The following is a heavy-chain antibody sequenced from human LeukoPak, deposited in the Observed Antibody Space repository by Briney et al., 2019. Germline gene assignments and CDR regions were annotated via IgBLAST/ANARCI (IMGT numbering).Heavy chain of an antibody. Sequence: PSETLSLTCTVSGGSISSYYWSWIRQPPGKGLEWIGYIYYSGSTNYSPSLKSRVTISVDTSKNQFSLKLSSVTAADTAVYYCARGAAHTLYYGMDVWGQGTTVTVSS. V-gene: IGHV4-59*01. CDR3: ARGAAHTLYYGMDV. D-gene: IGHD6-13*01. CDR2: IYYSGST. J-gene: IGHJ6*02. CDR1: GGSISSYY.